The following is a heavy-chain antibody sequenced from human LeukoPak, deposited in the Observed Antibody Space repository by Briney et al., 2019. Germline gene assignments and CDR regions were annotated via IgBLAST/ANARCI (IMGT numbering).Heavy chain of an antibody. J-gene: IGHJ3*01. CDR2: FDPYSGGA. CDR1: GYTFTGYY. V-gene: IGHV1-2*06. D-gene: IGHD1-26*01. CDR3: GGGGGSYGDA. Sequence: ASVKVSCKASGYTFTGYYMHWVRQAPGQGLKWMGRFDPYSGGASYALEFEGRVTVTRDPSISTDYMELSRLRPDDTAVYYCGGGGGSYGDAWGQGTAVTVSS.